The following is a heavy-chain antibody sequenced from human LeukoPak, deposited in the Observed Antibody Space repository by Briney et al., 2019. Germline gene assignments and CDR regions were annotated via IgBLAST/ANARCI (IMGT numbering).Heavy chain of an antibody. D-gene: IGHD3-22*01. CDR3: ARESGRTYYEAFDI. CDR2: IDGSSRSL. Sequence: PGGSLRLSCAASGFTFRTYRMNWIRQAPGKGLEWVSSIDGSSRSLYYADAVKGRYTISRDNAKNSLYLQMNSLRAEDTAVYYCARESGRTYYEAFDIWGQGTMVTVSS. V-gene: IGHV3-21*01. J-gene: IGHJ3*02. CDR1: GFTFRTYR.